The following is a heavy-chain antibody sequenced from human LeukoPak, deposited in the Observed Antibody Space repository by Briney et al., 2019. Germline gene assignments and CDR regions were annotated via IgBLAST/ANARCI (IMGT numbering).Heavy chain of an antibody. CDR2: ISPYNGNT. J-gene: IGHJ2*01. V-gene: IGHV1-18*01. D-gene: IGHD2/OR15-2a*01. CDR1: GYTFSSYA. Sequence: DSVKVSCTASGYTFSSYAISWVRQAPGQGLEWMGWISPYNGNTNSAQRFQGRVTMTTDTSTSAAYMELRSLRSDDTAVYYCARDNTWYFDLWGRGTLVTVS. CDR3: ARDNTWYFDL.